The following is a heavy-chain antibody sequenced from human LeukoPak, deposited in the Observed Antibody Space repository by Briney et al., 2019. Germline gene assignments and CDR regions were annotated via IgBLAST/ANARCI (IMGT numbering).Heavy chain of an antibody. D-gene: IGHD3-16*02. CDR2: ISGSGGST. V-gene: IGHV3-23*01. J-gene: IGHJ4*02. CDR3: AKGDYDYVWGSYRY. CDR1: GFTFSSYS. Sequence: GGSLRLSCAASGFTFSSYSMNWVRQAPGKGLEWVSAISGSGGSTYYADSVKGRFTISRDNSKNTLYLQMNSLRAEDTAVYYCAKGDYDYVWGSYRYWGQGTLVTVSS.